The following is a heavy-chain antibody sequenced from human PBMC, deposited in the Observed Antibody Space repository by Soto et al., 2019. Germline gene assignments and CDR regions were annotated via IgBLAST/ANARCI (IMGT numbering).Heavy chain of an antibody. J-gene: IGHJ5*02. V-gene: IGHV4-59*01. Sequence: PSETLSLTCNVSGGSISNYYWTWVRQSPEKGLEWIGYMYYNGNINYNPSLKSRVTISIDTSKNQFSLTLKSGTAADTDVYYFGSGGNWFDPRGQGVLVTVSS. D-gene: IGHD3-16*01. CDR1: GGSISNYY. CDR3: GSGGNWFDP. CDR2: MYYNGNI.